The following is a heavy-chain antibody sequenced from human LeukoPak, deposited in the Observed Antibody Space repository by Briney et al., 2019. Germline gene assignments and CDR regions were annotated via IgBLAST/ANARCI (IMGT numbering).Heavy chain of an antibody. CDR3: ARSHPQEYYYGSGNTPYYFDS. CDR2: IYYSGST. D-gene: IGHD3-10*01. CDR1: GGSISSNSYY. J-gene: IGHJ4*02. V-gene: IGHV4-39*01. Sequence: SETLSLTCTVSGGSISSNSYYWVWIRQPPGKGLEWIGSIYYSGSTYYNPSLKSRVTISVDTSKNQFSLKLSSVTAADTAVYYCARSHPQEYYYGSGNTPYYFDSWGQGTLVTVSS.